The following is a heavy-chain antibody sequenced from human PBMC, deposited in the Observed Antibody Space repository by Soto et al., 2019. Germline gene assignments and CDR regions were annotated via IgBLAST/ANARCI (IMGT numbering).Heavy chain of an antibody. CDR1: GFPFSGYP. J-gene: IGHJ4*02. D-gene: IGHD3-22*01. V-gene: IGHV3-30-3*01. Sequence: QVQLVESGGNVVQPGRSLRLSCAASGFPFSGYPMHWVRQAPGKGLEWVAVISYDESNEYYADSVKGRFTISRDNSKNTLYLQMNSLRAEDTAVYYCATGDPYYDSSGYYYNLSWYFDYWGQGTLVTVSS. CDR2: ISYDESNE. CDR3: ATGDPYYDSSGYYYNLSWYFDY.